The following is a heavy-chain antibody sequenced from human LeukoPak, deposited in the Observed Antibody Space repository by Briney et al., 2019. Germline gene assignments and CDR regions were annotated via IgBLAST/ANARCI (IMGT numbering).Heavy chain of an antibody. D-gene: IGHD3-22*01. J-gene: IGHJ4*02. Sequence: SVKVSCKASGGTFSSYAISWVRQAPGQGLEWMGGIIPIFGTANYAQKFQGRVTITADESTSTAYMELSSLRSEDTAVYYCARGRDSSGYFLDYWGQGTLVTVSS. CDR3: ARGRDSSGYFLDY. CDR2: IIPIFGTA. V-gene: IGHV1-69*13. CDR1: GGTFSSYA.